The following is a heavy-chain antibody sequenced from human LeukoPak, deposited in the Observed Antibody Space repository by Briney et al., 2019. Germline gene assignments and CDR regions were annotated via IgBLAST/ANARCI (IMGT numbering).Heavy chain of an antibody. D-gene: IGHD1-26*01. CDR3: ARMSVATYAFDI. J-gene: IGHJ3*02. CDR2: INAGSGNT. V-gene: IGHV1-3*03. CDR1: GYTFTNYA. Sequence: ASVKVSCKASGYTFTNYAIHWVRQAPGQRLEWMGWINAGSGNTKYSQEFQGRVTITRDTSASTAYMELSSLRSEDMAVYYCARMSVATYAFDIWGQGTMVTVSS.